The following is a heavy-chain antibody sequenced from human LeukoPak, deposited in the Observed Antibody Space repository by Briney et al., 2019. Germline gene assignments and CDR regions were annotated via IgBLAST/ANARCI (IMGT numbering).Heavy chain of an antibody. Sequence: ASVKVSCKASGYTFTSYGISWVRQAPGQGLEWMGWISAYNGNTNYPQKLQGRVTMTTDTSTSTAYMELRSLRSDDTAVYYCARRGYGGNPASYYYYYYMDVWGKGTTVTVSS. J-gene: IGHJ6*03. D-gene: IGHD4-23*01. V-gene: IGHV1-18*01. CDR3: ARRGYGGNPASYYYYYYMDV. CDR2: ISAYNGNT. CDR1: GYTFTSYG.